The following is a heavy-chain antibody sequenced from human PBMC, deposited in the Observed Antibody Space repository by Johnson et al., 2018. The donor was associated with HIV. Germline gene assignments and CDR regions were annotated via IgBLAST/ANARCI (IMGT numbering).Heavy chain of an antibody. CDR2: IRFDGSNE. V-gene: IGHV3-30*02. J-gene: IGHJ3*01. CDR1: GFTFSSYA. CDR3: ARDGRDLVTRGSFDV. Sequence: QEKLVESGGGLVQPGGSLRLSCAASGFTFSSYAMRWVRQAPGKGLEWVAVIRFDGSNEYYAASVKGRFTISRDNSKNTLYLQMNSLRPEDTAVYYCARDGRDLVTRGSFDVWGQGTVVTVSS. D-gene: IGHD3-9*01.